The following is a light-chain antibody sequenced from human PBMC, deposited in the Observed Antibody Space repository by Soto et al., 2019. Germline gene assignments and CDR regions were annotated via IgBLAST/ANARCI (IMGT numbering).Light chain of an antibody. Sequence: DIQLTQSPSFLSASVGDRVTITCRASQGISSYLAWYQQKPRKAPKLLIYAASTLQSGVPPRFSGSRSGTEFTLTISSLQPEDFATYYCQQINSYPPGVTFGGGTKVEIK. J-gene: IGKJ4*01. CDR2: AAS. V-gene: IGKV1-9*01. CDR3: QQINSYPPGVT. CDR1: QGISSY.